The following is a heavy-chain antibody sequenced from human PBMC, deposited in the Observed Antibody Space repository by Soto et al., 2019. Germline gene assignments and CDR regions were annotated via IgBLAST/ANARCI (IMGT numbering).Heavy chain of an antibody. Sequence: PSETLSLTCAVSGSSISSGGYSWSWIRQPPGKGLEWIGYIYHSGSTYYNPSLKSRVTISVDRSKNQFSLKLSSVTAADTAVYYCARGYSSGLPFDYWGQGTLVTVSS. CDR1: GSSISSGGYS. D-gene: IGHD3-22*01. CDR2: IYHSGST. V-gene: IGHV4-30-2*01. J-gene: IGHJ4*02. CDR3: ARGYSSGLPFDY.